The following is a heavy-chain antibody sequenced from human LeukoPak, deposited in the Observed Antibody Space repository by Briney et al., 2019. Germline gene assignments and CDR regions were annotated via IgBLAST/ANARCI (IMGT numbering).Heavy chain of an antibody. CDR1: GYSISGGYY. J-gene: IGHJ4*02. V-gene: IGHV4-38-2*02. CDR3: ARHGSGYYDFWSGYLADY. CDR2: VYRNQNT. D-gene: IGHD3-3*01. Sequence: PSETLSLTCTVSGYSISGGYYWGWIRQSPGKGLEWIGTVYRNQNTYYNPSLQRRVTMSVDRSTNQFSLRLNLVTAADTAMYYCARHGSGYYDFWSGYLADYWGQGTLVTVSS.